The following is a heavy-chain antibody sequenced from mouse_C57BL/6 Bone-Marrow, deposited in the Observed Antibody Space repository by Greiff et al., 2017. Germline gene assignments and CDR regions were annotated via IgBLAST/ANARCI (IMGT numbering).Heavy chain of an antibody. CDR1: GFSLTSYG. D-gene: IGHD1-1*01. V-gene: IGHV2-5*01. Sequence: VQLVESGPGLVQPSQSLSITCTVSGFSLTSYGVHWVRQSPGTGLEWLGVIWRGGSTDYNAAFMSRLSITKDNSKSQVFFKMNSLQADDTAIYYCAKMGYYGSWFAYWGQGTLVTVSA. CDR3: AKMGYYGSWFAY. CDR2: IWRGGST. J-gene: IGHJ3*01.